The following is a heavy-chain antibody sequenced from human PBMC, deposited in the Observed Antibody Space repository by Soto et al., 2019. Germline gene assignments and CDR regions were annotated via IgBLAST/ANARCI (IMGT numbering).Heavy chain of an antibody. CDR2: IYWDNDK. CDR3: AHKGGRGAGMDV. Sequence: QITLKESGPTLVKPTQTLTLTCTFSGFSVSTSGVGVAWIRQSPGKALEWLALIYWDNDKRYSPFLQSRVTITKDPSKNQVVLTMTNMDPVDTATYYVAHKGGRGAGMDVWGQGTPVTVSS. CDR1: GFSVSTSGVG. J-gene: IGHJ6*02. V-gene: IGHV2-5*02. D-gene: IGHD2-15*01.